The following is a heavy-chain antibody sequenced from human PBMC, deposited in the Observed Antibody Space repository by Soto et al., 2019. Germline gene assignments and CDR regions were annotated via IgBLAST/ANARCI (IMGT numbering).Heavy chain of an antibody. D-gene: IGHD3-22*01. J-gene: IGHJ4*02. Sequence: SETLSLTCTVSGGSISSYYWSWIRQPPGKGLEWIGYIYYSGSTNYNPSLKSRVTISVDTSKNQFSLKLSSVTAADTAVYYCARIGYVIDIDYWGQGTLVTVS. CDR1: GGSISSYY. CDR2: IYYSGST. CDR3: ARIGYVIDIDY. V-gene: IGHV4-59*01.